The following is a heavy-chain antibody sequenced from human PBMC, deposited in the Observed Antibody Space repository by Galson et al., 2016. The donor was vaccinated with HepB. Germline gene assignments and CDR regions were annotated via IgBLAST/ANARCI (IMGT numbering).Heavy chain of an antibody. D-gene: IGHD3-9*01. J-gene: IGHJ4*02. CDR3: AKDRELQYFDWSMPWY. V-gene: IGHV3-30*18. CDR2: TSFDETNK. CDR1: GFIFRRTG. Sequence: SLRLSCAASGFIFRRTGMHWVRQAPGKGLEWVAGTSFDETNKHYAGSVKGRFTISRDNTKNTLYLQMNSLTSEDTAVYYCAKDRELQYFDWSMPWYWGQGTLVTVSS.